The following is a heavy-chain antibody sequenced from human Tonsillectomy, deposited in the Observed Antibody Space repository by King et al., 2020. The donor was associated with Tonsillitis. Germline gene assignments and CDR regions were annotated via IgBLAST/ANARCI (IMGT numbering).Heavy chain of an antibody. CDR3: AHTPITATGTY. D-gene: IGHD1-1*01. V-gene: IGHV2-5*02. Sequence: TLKESGLTHVEPTQTLTLTCTFSVFSLTTSGVGVAWIRQPPRQALEWLGDIYLDVDIRYRPSLKSRLTITKDTSRNQVVLTMTNMDPVDTATYFCAHTPITATGTYWGQGTLVTVSS. CDR2: IYLDVDI. CDR1: VFSLTTSGVG. J-gene: IGHJ4*02.